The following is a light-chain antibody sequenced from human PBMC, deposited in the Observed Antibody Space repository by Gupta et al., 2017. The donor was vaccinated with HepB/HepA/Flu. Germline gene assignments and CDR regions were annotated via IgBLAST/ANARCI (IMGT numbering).Light chain of an antibody. CDR3: QHFDNSPPVT. CDR2: GAS. CDR1: QSVGTN. J-gene: IGKJ3*01. Sequence: EIALTQSPGILSLSPGERATLSCRASQSVGTNVAWYHQKPGQAPRLLIHGASSRATGIPDRFSGSGSGTDVTLTSSRLEPEDFAVYYCQHFDNSPPVTFGPGTKVDI. V-gene: IGKV3-20*01.